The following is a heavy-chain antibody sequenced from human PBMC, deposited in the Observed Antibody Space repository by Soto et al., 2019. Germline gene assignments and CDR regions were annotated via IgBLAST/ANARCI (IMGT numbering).Heavy chain of an antibody. Sequence: EVQLVESGGGLVQPGGSLRLSCSASGFTFGTYWMSWVRQAPGKGLEWVANIKQDGSEKYYVDSVKGRFTISRDNAKNSLYLQMSSLRAEDTAVYYCARGWGGTLVRGEPITFDIWGQGTMVTVSS. V-gene: IGHV3-7*04. CDR2: IKQDGSEK. D-gene: IGHD3-10*01. CDR1: GFTFGTYW. CDR3: ARGWGGTLVRGEPITFDI. J-gene: IGHJ3*02.